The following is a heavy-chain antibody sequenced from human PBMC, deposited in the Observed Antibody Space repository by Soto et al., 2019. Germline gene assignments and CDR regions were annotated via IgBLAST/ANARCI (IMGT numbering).Heavy chain of an antibody. V-gene: IGHV1-3*01. CDR2: INAGNGNT. Sequence: QVQLVQSGAEVKKPGASVKVSCKASGYTFTSYAMHWVRQAPGQRLEWMGWINAGNGNTKYSQKFQGRVTITRDTSASKDYKERHSLRSEETAVYYCARDGDSSGYFEPLNYLGQGTLVTVSS. J-gene: IGHJ4*02. D-gene: IGHD6-19*01. CDR3: ARDGDSSGYFEPLNY. CDR1: GYTFTSYA.